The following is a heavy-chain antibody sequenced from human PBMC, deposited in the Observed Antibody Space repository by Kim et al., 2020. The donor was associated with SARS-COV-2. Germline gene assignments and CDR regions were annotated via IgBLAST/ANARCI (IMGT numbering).Heavy chain of an antibody. J-gene: IGHJ6*02. Sequence: NYAQKLQGRVTMTTDTSTSTAYMELRSLRSDDTAVYYCAREGLAGYGMDVWGQGTTVTVSS. CDR3: AREGLAGYGMDV. V-gene: IGHV1-18*01.